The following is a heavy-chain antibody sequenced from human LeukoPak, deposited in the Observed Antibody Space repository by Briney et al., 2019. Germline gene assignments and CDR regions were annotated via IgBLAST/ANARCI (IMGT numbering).Heavy chain of an antibody. V-gene: IGHV1-69*06. CDR2: IIPIFGTA. CDR3: ARDFESRFLIAAAGTSCY. D-gene: IGHD6-13*01. Sequence: SVKVSCKASGGTFSSYAISWVRQAPGQGLEWMGGIIPIFGTANYAQKFQGRVTITADKSTSTAYMELRSLRSDDTAVYYCARDFESRFLIAAAGTSCYWGQGTLVTVSS. J-gene: IGHJ4*02. CDR1: GGTFSSYA.